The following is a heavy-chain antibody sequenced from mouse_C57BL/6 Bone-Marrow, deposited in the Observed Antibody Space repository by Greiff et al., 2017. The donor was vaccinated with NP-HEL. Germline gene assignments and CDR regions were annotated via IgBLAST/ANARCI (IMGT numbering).Heavy chain of an antibody. Sequence: EVMLVESEGGLVQPGSSMKLSCTASGFTFSDYYMAWVRQVPEKGLEWVANINYDGSSTYYLASLKSRFIISRDNAKNILYLQMSSLKSEDTATYYCARDGATVDYYAMDYWGQGTSVTVSS. J-gene: IGHJ4*01. CDR2: INYDGSST. CDR1: GFTFSDYY. CDR3: ARDGATVDYYAMDY. V-gene: IGHV5-16*01. D-gene: IGHD1-1*01.